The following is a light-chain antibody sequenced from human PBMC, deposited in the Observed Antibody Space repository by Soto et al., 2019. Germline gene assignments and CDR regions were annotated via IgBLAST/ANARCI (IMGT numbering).Light chain of an antibody. CDR3: SSYTTRSTLV. J-gene: IGLJ1*01. Sequence: QSALTQPASASGSPGQSITISCTGTSSDVGAYDFVSWYQHYPGKAPKLVTFDVTHRPPGISDRFSGSKSANTASLTISGRQAEDEAFYYCSSYTTRSTLVFGGGTKVTVL. CDR2: DVT. CDR1: SSDVGAYDF. V-gene: IGLV2-14*01.